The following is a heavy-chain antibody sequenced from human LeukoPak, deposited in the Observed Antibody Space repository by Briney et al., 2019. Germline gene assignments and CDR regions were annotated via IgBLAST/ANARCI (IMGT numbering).Heavy chain of an antibody. CDR3: ATFSYGSVRDYYGMDV. D-gene: IGHD5-18*01. V-gene: IGHV3-53*01. CDR2: IYSGGST. CDR1: GFTFSSYW. J-gene: IGHJ6*02. Sequence: GGSLRLSCAASGFTFSSYWMSWVRQAPGKGLEWVSVIYSGGSTYYADSVKGRFTISRDNSKNTLYLQMNSLRAEDTAVYYCATFSYGSVRDYYGMDVWGQGTTVTVSS.